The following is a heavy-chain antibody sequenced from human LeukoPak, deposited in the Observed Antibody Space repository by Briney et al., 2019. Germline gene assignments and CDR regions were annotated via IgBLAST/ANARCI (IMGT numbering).Heavy chain of an antibody. J-gene: IGHJ5*02. D-gene: IGHD1-26*01. CDR3: ARDHGQWGLLSWFDT. Sequence: ASVKVSCRASGYTFTNYGISWVRPAPGQGREGMGWISAYNGQTKYAQNVQGRVTMTTDTSTSTAYMELRSLRSDDTAVYYCARDHGQWGLLSWFDTWGQGTLVTVSS. CDR1: GYTFTNYG. V-gene: IGHV1-18*01. CDR2: ISAYNGQT.